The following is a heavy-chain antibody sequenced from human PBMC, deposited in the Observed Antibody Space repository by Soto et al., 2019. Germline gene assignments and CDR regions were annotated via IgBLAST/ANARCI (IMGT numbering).Heavy chain of an antibody. V-gene: IGHV3-66*01. CDR3: ARLLWFGELSSYFDY. Sequence: PGGSLRLSCAASGFTVSSNYMSWVRQAPGKGLEWVSVIYSGGSTYYADSVKGRFTISRDNSKNTLYLQMNSLRAEDTAVYYCARLLWFGELSSYFDYWGQGNLVTVSS. J-gene: IGHJ4*02. CDR1: GFTVSSNY. CDR2: IYSGGST. D-gene: IGHD3-10*01.